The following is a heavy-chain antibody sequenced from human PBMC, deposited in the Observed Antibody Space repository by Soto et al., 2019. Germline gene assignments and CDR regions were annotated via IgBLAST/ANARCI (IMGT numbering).Heavy chain of an antibody. Sequence: VGSLRLSGVASGLTFSNYWMSWLRQAPGKGLEWVANINQDGSAERYVDSVKGRFTVSRDNAKRSLYMEMNSLRAEDTAIYYCANLSDNSGYIAYWGQGSLVTVSS. D-gene: IGHD3-22*01. CDR3: ANLSDNSGYIAY. V-gene: IGHV3-7*03. CDR1: GLTFSNYW. J-gene: IGHJ4*02. CDR2: INQDGSAE.